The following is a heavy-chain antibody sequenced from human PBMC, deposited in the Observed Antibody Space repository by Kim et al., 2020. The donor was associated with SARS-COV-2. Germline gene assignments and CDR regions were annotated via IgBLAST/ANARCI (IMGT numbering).Heavy chain of an antibody. Sequence: SETLSLTCTVSGGSISSSSYYWGWIRQPPGKGLEWIGSIYYSGSTYYNPSLKSRVTISVDTSKNQFSLKLSSVTAADTAVYYCARHQLTGAYYYYGMDVWGQGTTVTVSS. CDR2: IYYSGST. CDR1: GGSISSSSYY. D-gene: IGHD7-27*01. V-gene: IGHV4-39*01. CDR3: ARHQLTGAYYYYGMDV. J-gene: IGHJ6*02.